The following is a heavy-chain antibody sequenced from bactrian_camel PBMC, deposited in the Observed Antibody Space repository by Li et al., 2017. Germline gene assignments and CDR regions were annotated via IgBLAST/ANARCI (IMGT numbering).Heavy chain of an antibody. D-gene: IGHD5*01. CDR1: GFTSGLTVETKC. CDR3: AARSRGPYPPCRATPADYGT. J-gene: IGHJ4*01. CDR2: ISKAGSFA. V-gene: IGHV3S60*01. Sequence: HVQLVESGGGSVQQGGSLTVSCTASGFTSGLTVETKCLGWFRQAPGQEREGVATISKAGSFARYSDSVKGRFTISQDNASGTLFLEMNSLKPEDTAIYFCAARSRGPYPPCRATPADYGTWGQGTQVTVS.